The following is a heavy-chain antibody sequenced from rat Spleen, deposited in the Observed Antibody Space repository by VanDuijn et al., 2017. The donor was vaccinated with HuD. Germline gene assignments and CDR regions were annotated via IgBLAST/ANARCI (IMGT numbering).Heavy chain of an antibody. D-gene: IGHD3-3*01. J-gene: IGHJ2*01. CDR1: GFSLTSYN. Sequence: QVQLKESGPGLVQPSQTLSLTCTVSGFSLTSYNVHWIRQPPGKGLEWMGVIWSHGGTDYNSAIKSRLSISRDTSKSQVFLKMNSLQTEDTAMYFCARGSAFFDYWGQGVMVTVSS. V-gene: IGHV2-47*01. CDR3: ARGSAFFDY. CDR2: IWSHGGT.